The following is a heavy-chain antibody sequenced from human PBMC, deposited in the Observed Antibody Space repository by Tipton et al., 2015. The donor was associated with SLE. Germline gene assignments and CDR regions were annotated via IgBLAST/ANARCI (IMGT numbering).Heavy chain of an antibody. D-gene: IGHD3-22*01. CDR2: ISTYDGTT. J-gene: IGHJ4*02. CDR1: GYAFVTYG. V-gene: IGHV1-18*01. Sequence: QLVQSGAEVKKPGASVKVSCRASGYAFVTYGISWVRQAPGQGLEWVGWISTYDGTTHSSPKLQGRVTMTTDISTSTAYMDLRSLRSDDTAIYFCARRDDSGGYSAYWGQGTMVTVSS. CDR3: ARRDDSGGYSAY.